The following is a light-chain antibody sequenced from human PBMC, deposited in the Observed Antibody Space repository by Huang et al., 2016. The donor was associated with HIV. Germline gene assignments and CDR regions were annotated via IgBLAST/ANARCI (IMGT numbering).Light chain of an antibody. CDR2: GAS. Sequence: DTVMTQTPATLSVPPGARATLSCRASQSVGSKLAWFQQKPGQAPRLLIHGASTRATGIPARFSGSGSGIEFTLTISSLQSEDFAVYYCQQYNNWPYTFGQGTKLEIK. CDR3: QQYNNWPYT. V-gene: IGKV3-15*01. J-gene: IGKJ2*01. CDR1: QSVGSK.